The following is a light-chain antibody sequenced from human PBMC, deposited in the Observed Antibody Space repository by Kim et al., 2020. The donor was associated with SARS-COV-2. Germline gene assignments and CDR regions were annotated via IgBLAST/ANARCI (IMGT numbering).Light chain of an antibody. CDR2: DNN. V-gene: IGLV1-51*01. CDR1: SSNIGNNY. Sequence: GQKVTISCSGSSSNIGNNYVSWYQQLPGTAPKLLIYDNNKRPSGIPDRFPGSKSGTSATLGITGLQTGDEADYYCGTWDSSLSDWVFGGGTQLTVL. J-gene: IGLJ3*02. CDR3: GTWDSSLSDWV.